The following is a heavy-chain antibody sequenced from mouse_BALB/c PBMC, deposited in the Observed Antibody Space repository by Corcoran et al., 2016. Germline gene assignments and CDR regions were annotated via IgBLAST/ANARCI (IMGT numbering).Heavy chain of an antibody. CDR3: ARCGITTFDY. V-gene: IGHV1-18*01. CDR2: INPRSGGT. D-gene: IGHD1-3*01. J-gene: IGHJ2*01. Sequence: EVLLQQSGPELVKPGASVKIPCKASGYTFADYNLDWVRQSHGKSLEWIGDINPRSGGTIYNQTFKGKATLTVDKSSSTAYMKLRSLTSEDTAVYYCARCGITTFDYWGQGTTVTVSS. CDR1: GYTFADYN.